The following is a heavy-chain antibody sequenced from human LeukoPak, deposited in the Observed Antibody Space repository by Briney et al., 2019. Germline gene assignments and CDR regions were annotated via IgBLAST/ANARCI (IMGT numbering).Heavy chain of an antibody. J-gene: IGHJ3*02. CDR2: INHSGST. CDR1: GGSFSGYY. Sequence: SETLSLTCAVYGGSFSGYYWSWIRQPPGKGLEWIGEINHSGSTNYNPSLKSRVTISIDTSKNQFSLKLSSVTAADTAVYYCATANDAFDIRGQGTMVTVSS. D-gene: IGHD2-21*02. V-gene: IGHV4-34*01. CDR3: ATANDAFDI.